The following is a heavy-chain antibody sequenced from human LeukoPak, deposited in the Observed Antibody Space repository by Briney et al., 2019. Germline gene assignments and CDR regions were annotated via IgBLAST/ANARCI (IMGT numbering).Heavy chain of an antibody. V-gene: IGHV3-21*01. CDR1: GFTFSSYW. CDR3: ARESAAAGFDY. CDR2: ISSSSSYI. J-gene: IGHJ4*02. D-gene: IGHD6-13*01. Sequence: GGSLRLSCAASGFTFSSYWISWVRQAPGKGLEWVSSISSSSSYIYYADSVKGRFTISRDNAKNSLYLQMNSLRAEDTAVYYCARESAAAGFDYWGQGTLVTVSS.